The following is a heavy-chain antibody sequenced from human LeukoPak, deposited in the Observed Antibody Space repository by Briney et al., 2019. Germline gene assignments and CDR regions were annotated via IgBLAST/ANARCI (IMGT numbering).Heavy chain of an antibody. CDR1: GGTFSSYA. Sequence: GASVKVSCKASGGTFSSYAISWVRQAPGLGLEWMGGILPIFGTANYAQKFQDRLTITADESTSTAYMDLSSLTSDDTAFYYCARGYPSGNSYGYGGSDYWGQGTLVTVSS. D-gene: IGHD5-18*01. CDR3: ARGYPSGNSYGYGGSDY. V-gene: IGHV1-69*13. CDR2: ILPIFGTA. J-gene: IGHJ4*02.